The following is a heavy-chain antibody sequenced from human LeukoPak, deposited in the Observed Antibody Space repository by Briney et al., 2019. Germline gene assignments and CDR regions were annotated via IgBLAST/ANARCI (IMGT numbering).Heavy chain of an antibody. D-gene: IGHD5-24*01. V-gene: IGHV4-39*07. Sequence: PSETLSLTCTVSGGSISSSSYYWGWIRQPPGKGLEWIGSIYHSGSTYYNPSLKSRVTISVDTSKNRFSLKLSSVTAADTAVYYCAREVEMATIFWGQGTLVTVSS. J-gene: IGHJ4*02. CDR2: IYHSGST. CDR3: AREVEMATIF. CDR1: GGSISSSSYY.